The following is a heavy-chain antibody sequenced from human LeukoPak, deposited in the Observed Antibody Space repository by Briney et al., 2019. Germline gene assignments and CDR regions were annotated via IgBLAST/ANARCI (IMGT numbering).Heavy chain of an antibody. D-gene: IGHD5-24*01. CDR3: ASVEMATIGFEH. CDR2: TNPNTGGT. CDR1: GYSFIGYH. Sequence: ASVKVSYKASGYSFIGYHMHWVRQAPGQGLEWMGWTNPNTGGTKYAQKFQGRVTMTRDTSISTAYMELSSLRSDDTAVYFCASVEMATIGFEHWGQGTLVTVSS. J-gene: IGHJ4*02. V-gene: IGHV1-2*02.